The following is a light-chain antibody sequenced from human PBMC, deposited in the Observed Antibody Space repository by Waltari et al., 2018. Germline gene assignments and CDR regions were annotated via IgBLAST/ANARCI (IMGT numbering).Light chain of an antibody. CDR3: AVWDDSLNGVV. J-gene: IGLJ2*01. Sequence: QSVLTQPPSASATPGQRVTISCHGRSSNIGSNTVTWYHQLPGTAPKLLIYTNNQWPSGVPDRFSGSKSGTSASLAISGLQSEDEADYYCAVWDDSLNGVVFGGGTKLTVL. CDR2: TNN. CDR1: SSNIGSNT. V-gene: IGLV1-44*01.